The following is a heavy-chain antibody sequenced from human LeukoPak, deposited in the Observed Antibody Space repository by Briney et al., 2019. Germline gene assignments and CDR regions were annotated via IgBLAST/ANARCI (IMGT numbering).Heavy chain of an antibody. CDR1: GGSMSSYY. J-gene: IGHJ6*02. D-gene: IGHD4-23*01. CDR2: IYTSGST. Sequence: SETLSLTCTVSGGSMSSYYWSWIRQPAGKGLEWIGRIYTSGSTNYNPSLKSRVTMSVDTSKNQFSLKLSSVTAADTAVYYCARAEDYGGNQDGMDVWGQGTTVTVSS. V-gene: IGHV4-4*07. CDR3: ARAEDYGGNQDGMDV.